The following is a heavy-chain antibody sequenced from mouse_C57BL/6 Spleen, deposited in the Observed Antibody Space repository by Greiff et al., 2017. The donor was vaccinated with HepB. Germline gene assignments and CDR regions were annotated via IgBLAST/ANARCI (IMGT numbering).Heavy chain of an antibody. CDR1: GYTFTSYG. J-gene: IGHJ2*01. CDR2: IYPRSGNT. D-gene: IGHD1-1*01. Sequence: QVHVKQSGAELARPGASVKLSCKASGYTFTSYGISWVKQRTGQGLEWIGEIYPRSGNTYYNEKFKGKATLTADKSSSTAYMELRSLTSEDSAVYFCARDDTTVVATDYFDYWGQGTTLTVSS. CDR3: ARDDTTVVATDYFDY. V-gene: IGHV1-81*01.